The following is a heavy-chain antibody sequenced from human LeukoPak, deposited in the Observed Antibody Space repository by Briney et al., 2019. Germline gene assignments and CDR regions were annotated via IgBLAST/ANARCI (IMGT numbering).Heavy chain of an antibody. CDR2: IYYSGST. CDR3: ARVVVVTASPFVDYGMDV. Sequence: SETLPLTCTVSGGSISSGGYYWSWIRQHPGKGLEWIGYIYYSGSTYYNPSLKSRVTISVDTSKNQFSLKLSSVTVADTAVYYCARVVVVTASPFVDYGMDVWGQGTTVTVSS. J-gene: IGHJ6*02. CDR1: GGSISSGGYY. V-gene: IGHV4-31*03. D-gene: IGHD2-21*02.